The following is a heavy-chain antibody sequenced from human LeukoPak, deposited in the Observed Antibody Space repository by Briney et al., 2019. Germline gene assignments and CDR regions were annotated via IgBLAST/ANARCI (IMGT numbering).Heavy chain of an antibody. CDR3: AKGQWELLYYFDY. CDR2: ISGSGGST. CDR1: GFTFSSYA. V-gene: IGHV3-23*01. D-gene: IGHD1-26*01. Sequence: GGSLRLSCAASGFTFSSYAMSWVRQAPGKGLEWVSAISGSGGSTYYADSVKGRFTISRDNSKNTLYLQMNSLRAEDTAVYYCAKGQWELLYYFDYWGQRTLVTVSS. J-gene: IGHJ4*02.